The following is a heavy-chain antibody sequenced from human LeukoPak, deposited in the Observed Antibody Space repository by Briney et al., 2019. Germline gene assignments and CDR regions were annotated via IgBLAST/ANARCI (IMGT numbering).Heavy chain of an antibody. D-gene: IGHD1-26*01. CDR2: IRYDGTSK. Sequence: QPGGSLRLSCAASGFTFSSSGMHWVRQAPGKGLEWVAFIRYDGTSKYYADSVKGRFTISSDNSKNTVYLQMNSLRAEDTAVYYCAKETRGSYSDYWGQGTLVTVSS. CDR3: AKETRGSYSDY. V-gene: IGHV3-30*02. CDR1: GFTFSSSG. J-gene: IGHJ4*02.